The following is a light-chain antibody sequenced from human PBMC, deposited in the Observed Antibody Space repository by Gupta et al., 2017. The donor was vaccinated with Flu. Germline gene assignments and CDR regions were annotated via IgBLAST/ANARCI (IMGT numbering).Light chain of an antibody. Sequence: ELVLTLSLGTLSLSPGERATLSCRASQTVTSNYLAWYQQKPGQAPRLLMYGVSSRATGIPGRFSGSGSGTDFTLTISRLEPQDFAIYYCQQDASSPITFGQGTQVEIK. CDR1: QTVTSNY. J-gene: IGKJ5*01. CDR2: GVS. CDR3: QQDASSPIT. V-gene: IGKV3-20*01.